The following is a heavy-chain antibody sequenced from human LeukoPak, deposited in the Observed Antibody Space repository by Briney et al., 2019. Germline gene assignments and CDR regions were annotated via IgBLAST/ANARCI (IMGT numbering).Heavy chain of an antibody. CDR1: GGSITSSSYH. CDR3: ARVQLIMEGPGGFDY. J-gene: IGHJ4*02. Sequence: SETLSLTCTVSGGSITSSSYHWGWIRQPPGKGLEWIGSIYYTGTTNYNPSLKSRVTISVDKSKNQFSLKLSSVTAADTAVYYCARVQLIMEGPGGFDYWGQGTLVTVSS. CDR2: IYYTGTT. V-gene: IGHV4-39*07. D-gene: IGHD2-8*01.